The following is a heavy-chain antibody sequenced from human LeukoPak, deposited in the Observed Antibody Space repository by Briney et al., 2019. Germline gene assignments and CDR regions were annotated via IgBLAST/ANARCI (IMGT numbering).Heavy chain of an antibody. Sequence: ASVKVSCKASGYTFTGYYMHWVRQAPGQGLEWMGWINPNSGGTNYAQKFQGRVTMTRDTSISTAYMELSRLRSDDTAVCYCARGTWIQLSSLGYWGQGTLVTVSS. CDR1: GYTFTGYY. CDR3: ARGTWIQLSSLGY. V-gene: IGHV1-2*02. J-gene: IGHJ4*02. CDR2: INPNSGGT. D-gene: IGHD5-18*01.